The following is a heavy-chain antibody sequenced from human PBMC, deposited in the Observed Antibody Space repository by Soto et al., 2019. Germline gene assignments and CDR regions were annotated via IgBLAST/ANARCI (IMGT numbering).Heavy chain of an antibody. CDR3: ARYGEKSGYYFDY. Sequence: SETLSLTCTFSGGSISSYYLSWIRQPPGKGLEWIGYIYYSGSTNYNPSLKSRVTISVDTSKNQFSLKLSSVTAADTAVYYCARYGEKSGYYFDYWGQGTLVTVSS. V-gene: IGHV4-59*01. J-gene: IGHJ4*02. D-gene: IGHD4-17*01. CDR1: GGSISSYY. CDR2: IYYSGST.